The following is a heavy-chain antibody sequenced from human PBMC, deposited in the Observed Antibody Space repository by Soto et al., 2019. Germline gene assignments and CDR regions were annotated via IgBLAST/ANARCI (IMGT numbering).Heavy chain of an antibody. CDR2: ISATGTT. V-gene: IGHV4-4*07. CDR1: GDSMSSYY. D-gene: IGHD7-27*01. CDR3: ARDQSGAADI. Sequence: QVQLRESGPGLVEPSETLSLTCTVSGDSMSSYYWSWIRQSAEKGLEWMGRISATGTTNSMPCLKSRITLSIDASKNQFSLNLKFVTAVDTAVYFCARDQSGAADIWGQGTVVSVS. J-gene: IGHJ3*02.